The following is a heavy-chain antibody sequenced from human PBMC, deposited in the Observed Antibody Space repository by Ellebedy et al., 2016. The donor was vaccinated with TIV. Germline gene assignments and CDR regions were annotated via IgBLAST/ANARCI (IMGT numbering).Heavy chain of an antibody. CDR3: ARRALSGYSPDY. J-gene: IGHJ4*02. Sequence: SETLSLTXTVSGGSISSTSYYWGWIRQPPGKGLEWIGSIYYSGSTYYNPSLKSRVTISVDTSKNQFSLKLSSVTAADTAVYYRARRALSGYSPDYWGQGTLVTVSS. CDR2: IYYSGST. V-gene: IGHV4-39*01. D-gene: IGHD5-12*01. CDR1: GGSISSTSYY.